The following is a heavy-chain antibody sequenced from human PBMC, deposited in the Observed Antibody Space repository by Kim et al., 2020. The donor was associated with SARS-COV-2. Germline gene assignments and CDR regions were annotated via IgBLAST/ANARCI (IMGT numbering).Heavy chain of an antibody. V-gene: IGHV3-30-3*01. Sequence: GGSLRLSCAASGFTFRSSAIHWVRQAPGKGLQWVAGISHHGCNKYYADSVKGRFTISRDNSKNTLELQMNSLRAEDTALYYCARGAITTVTTMGGYWGQGTLVTVSS. D-gene: IGHD4-17*01. J-gene: IGHJ4*02. CDR2: ISHHGCNK. CDR1: GFTFRSSA. CDR3: ARGAITTVTTMGGY.